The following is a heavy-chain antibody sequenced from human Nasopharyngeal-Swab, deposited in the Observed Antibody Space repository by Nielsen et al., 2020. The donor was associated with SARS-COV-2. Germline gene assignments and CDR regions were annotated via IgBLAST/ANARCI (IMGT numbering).Heavy chain of an antibody. CDR3: ARDLIAVAGSPG. J-gene: IGHJ4*02. V-gene: IGHV4-34*01. CDR1: GGSFSGYY. CDR2: INHSGST. D-gene: IGHD6-19*01. Sequence: SETLSFTCAVYGGSFSGYYWSWIRQPPGKGLEWIGEINHSGSTNYNPSLKSRVTISVDTSKNQFSLKLSSVTAADTAVYYCARDLIAVAGSPGWGQGTLVTVSS.